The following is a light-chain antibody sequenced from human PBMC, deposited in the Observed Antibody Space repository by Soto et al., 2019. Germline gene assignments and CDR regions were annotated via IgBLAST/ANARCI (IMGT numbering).Light chain of an antibody. V-gene: IGLV2-11*01. CDR1: SSDVGGYSY. CDR3: CSYAGTYTFV. CDR2: DVS. Sequence: QSVLTQPRSVSGSPGQSVTISCTGTSSDVGGYSYVSWYQQHPGKAPKVMIYDVSKRPSGVRDRFSGSKSGNTASLTISGLQAEDEADYYCCSYAGTYTFVFGSGTNVTVL. J-gene: IGLJ1*01.